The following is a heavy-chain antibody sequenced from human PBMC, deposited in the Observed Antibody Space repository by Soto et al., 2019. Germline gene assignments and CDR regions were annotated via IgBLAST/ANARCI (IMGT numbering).Heavy chain of an antibody. D-gene: IGHD6-13*01. CDR2: ISAYNGNT. CDR3: ARDTRVEWQLEGDWFDP. CDR1: GYTFTSYG. J-gene: IGHJ5*02. V-gene: IGHV1-18*01. Sequence: ALVKVSCKASGYTFTSYGISWVRQAPGQGLEWMGWISAYNGNTNYAQKLQGRVTMTTDTSTSTAYMELRSLRSDDTAVYYCARDTRVEWQLEGDWFDPWGQGTLVTVSS.